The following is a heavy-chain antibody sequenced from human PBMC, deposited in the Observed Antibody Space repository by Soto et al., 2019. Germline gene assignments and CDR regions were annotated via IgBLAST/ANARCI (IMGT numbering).Heavy chain of an antibody. Sequence: QVQLVQSGAEVKKPGASLKVSCKASGYTFTSYAMHWVRQAPGQRLEWMGWINAGNGNTKYSQKFQGRVTITRDTSASTAYMELSSLRSEDTAVYYCARVGARMVRGVIWRGMDVWGQGTTVTVSS. CDR3: ARVGARMVRGVIWRGMDV. D-gene: IGHD3-10*01. J-gene: IGHJ6*02. V-gene: IGHV1-3*01. CDR1: GYTFTSYA. CDR2: INAGNGNT.